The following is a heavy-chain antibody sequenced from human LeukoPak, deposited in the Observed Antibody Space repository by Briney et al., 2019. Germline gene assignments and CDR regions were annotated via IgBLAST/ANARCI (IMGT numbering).Heavy chain of an antibody. CDR2: ISGTGATT. J-gene: IGHJ4*02. Sequence: GGSLRLSCAASGFSFNSYAMNWVRQAPGKGLEWVSVISGTGATTYYAASVKGRFTISRDNSKSTLYLQMDALRADDTAVYYCARSLNGFYRGLDFWGQGTLVTVSS. V-gene: IGHV3-23*01. CDR1: GFSFNSYA. CDR3: ARSLNGFYRGLDF. D-gene: IGHD3-22*01.